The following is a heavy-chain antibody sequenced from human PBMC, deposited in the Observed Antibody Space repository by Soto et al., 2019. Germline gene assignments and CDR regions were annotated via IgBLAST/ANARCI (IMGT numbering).Heavy chain of an antibody. CDR3: ARRGGETVAYGFDY. J-gene: IGHJ4*02. CDR2: VYYSGST. CDR1: GGSVSSNLYY. D-gene: IGHD3-10*01. V-gene: IGHV4-39*01. Sequence: QLQLQESGPGLVKPSETLSLTCTVSGGSVSSNLYYWVWIRQPPGKGLEWIGSVYYSGSTYSNPSLNRRVTISVDTPKNQFSLKLSSVTAADTAVYYCARRGGETVAYGFDYWGQGTLITVSS.